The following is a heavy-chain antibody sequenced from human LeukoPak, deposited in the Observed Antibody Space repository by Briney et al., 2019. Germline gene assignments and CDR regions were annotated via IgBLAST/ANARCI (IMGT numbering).Heavy chain of an antibody. CDR1: GFSFSSYA. CDR2: IYSGGNT. CDR3: ARWGLVDSDV. J-gene: IGHJ6*02. V-gene: IGHV3-53*01. D-gene: IGHD5-12*01. Sequence: GGSLRLSCAASGFSFSSYAMSWVRQAPGKGLEWVSVIYSGGNTYYADSVKGRFTISRDNSKNTLYLQMNSLRAEDTAVYYCARWGLVDSDVWGQGTTVTLSS.